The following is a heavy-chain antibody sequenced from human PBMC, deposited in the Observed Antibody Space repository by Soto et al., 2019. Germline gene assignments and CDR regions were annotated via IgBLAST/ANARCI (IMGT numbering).Heavy chain of an antibody. V-gene: IGHV3-7*03. J-gene: IGHJ4*02. CDR1: GFTFSNSW. Sequence: ESGGGLVQPGGSLRVSCAASGFTFSNSWMSWVRQAPGKGLELVSNIKQDGSETYYADSVKGRFTISRDHAKNSLYLQLNSLRDEDTAVYYCVTHVRELYHGGQGTLVTVSS. CDR2: IKQDGSET. D-gene: IGHD1-26*01. CDR3: VTHVRELYH.